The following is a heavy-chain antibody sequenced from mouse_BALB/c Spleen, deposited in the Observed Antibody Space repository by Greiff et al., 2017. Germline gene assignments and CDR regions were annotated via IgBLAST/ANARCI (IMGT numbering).Heavy chain of an antibody. V-gene: IGHV1-69*02. CDR1: GYTFTSYW. CDR2: IYPSDSYT. D-gene: IGHD4-1*01. J-gene: IGHJ4*01. CDR3: TRSGAMDY. Sequence: QVQLQQPGAELVRPGASVKLSCKASGYTFTSYWINWVKQRPGQGLEWIGNIYPSDSYTNYNQKFKDKATLTVDKSSSTAYMQLSSPTSEDSAVYDCTRSGAMDYWGQGTSVTVSS.